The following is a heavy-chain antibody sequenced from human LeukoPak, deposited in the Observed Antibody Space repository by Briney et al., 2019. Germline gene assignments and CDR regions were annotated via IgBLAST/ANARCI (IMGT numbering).Heavy chain of an antibody. J-gene: IGHJ4*02. CDR2: INHSGST. Sequence: PSETLSLTCAVYGGSFSGYYWGWIRQPPGKGLEWIGEINHSGSTNYNPSLKSRVTISVDTSKNQFSLKLSSVTAAGTAVYYCARGGFDILTGYYLHFDYWGQGTLVTVSS. CDR3: ARGGFDILTGYYLHFDY. V-gene: IGHV4-34*01. D-gene: IGHD3-9*01. CDR1: GGSFSGYY.